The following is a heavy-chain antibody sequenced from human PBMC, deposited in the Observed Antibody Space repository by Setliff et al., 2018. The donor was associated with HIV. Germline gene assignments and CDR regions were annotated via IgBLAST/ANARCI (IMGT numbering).Heavy chain of an antibody. CDR2: IIPISGTA. V-gene: IGHV1-69*05. J-gene: IGHJ5*02. CDR3: ARDFGGYCSSLSCPGLFDP. D-gene: IGHD2-2*01. Sequence: SVKVSCKASGGTFSNYGRSWVRQAPGQGLEWMGGIIPISGTANYAQKFQGRVTFTTDESTSTAYMELSDLRSEDTAVYYCARDFGGYCSSLSCPGLFDPWGQGTLVTVSS. CDR1: GGTFSNYG.